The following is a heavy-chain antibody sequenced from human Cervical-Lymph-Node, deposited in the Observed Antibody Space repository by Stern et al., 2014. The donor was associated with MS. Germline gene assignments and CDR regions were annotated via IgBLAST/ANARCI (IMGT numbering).Heavy chain of an antibody. CDR2: IYWDDDK. Sequence: QVTLRESGPTLVRPTQTLSLTCTFSGFSLTLTGEAVAWIRQPPGKALEXLAIIYWDDDKVYSPSLKNRIALTKDTSKHQVVFTLTNMDPMDTATYYCARRGSPNHGGYFFDSWGQGILVTVSS. CDR1: GFSLTLTGEA. D-gene: IGHD2/OR15-2a*01. V-gene: IGHV2-5*02. CDR3: ARRGSPNHGGYFFDS. J-gene: IGHJ4*02.